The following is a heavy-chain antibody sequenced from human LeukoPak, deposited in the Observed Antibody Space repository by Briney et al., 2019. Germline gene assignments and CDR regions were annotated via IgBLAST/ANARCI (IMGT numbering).Heavy chain of an antibody. V-gene: IGHV1-2*02. CDR2: INPNSGGT. Sequence: ASVKVSCKASGYTFTGYYMHWVRQAPGQGLEWMGWINPNSGGTNYAQKFQGRVTMTRDTSISTAYMELSRLRSDDTAVYYCARDNCSGGSCNYYFDYWGQRTLVTVSS. J-gene: IGHJ4*02. CDR3: ARDNCSGGSCNYYFDY. D-gene: IGHD2-15*01. CDR1: GYTFTGYY.